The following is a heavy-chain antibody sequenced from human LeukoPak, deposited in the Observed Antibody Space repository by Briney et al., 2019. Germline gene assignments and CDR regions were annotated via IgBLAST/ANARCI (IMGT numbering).Heavy chain of an antibody. Sequence: SETLSLTCTVSGGSISSYYWSWIRQPPGKGLEWIGYIYYGGSTNYNPSLKSRVTISVDTSKNQFSLKLSSVTAADTAVYYCARVRFGELFGRIFYYGMDVWGQGTTVTVSS. J-gene: IGHJ6*02. V-gene: IGHV4-59*01. CDR2: IYYGGST. CDR1: GGSISSYY. D-gene: IGHD3-10*01. CDR3: ARVRFGELFGRIFYYGMDV.